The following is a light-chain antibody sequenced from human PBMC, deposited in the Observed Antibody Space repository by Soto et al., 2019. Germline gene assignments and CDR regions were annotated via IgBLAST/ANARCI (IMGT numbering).Light chain of an antibody. CDR3: VQALQTPPNT. CDR1: QSLLHSNGYNY. J-gene: IGKJ2*01. Sequence: DIVMTQSPLSLPVTPGEPASISCRSSQSLLHSNGYNYLDWYLQRPGQSPQILIYLGSNRAAGVPDRFSGSGSGTDFTLKISRVEAEDIGVYYYCVQALQTPPNTFGQGTKLEIK. V-gene: IGKV2-28*01. CDR2: LGS.